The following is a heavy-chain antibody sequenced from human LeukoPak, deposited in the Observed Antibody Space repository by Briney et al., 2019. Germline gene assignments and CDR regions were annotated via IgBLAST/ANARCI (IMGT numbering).Heavy chain of an antibody. CDR3: VKDGSGSYPHLDY. CDR1: GFTFSSYA. V-gene: IGHV3-64D*09. D-gene: IGHD3-10*01. Sequence: GGSLRLSCSASGFTFSSYAMHWVRQAPGKGLEYVSAISSNGGSTYYADSVKGRFTISRDNSKNTLYLQMSSLRAEDTAVYYCVKDGSGSYPHLDYWGQGTLVTVSP. J-gene: IGHJ4*02. CDR2: ISSNGGST.